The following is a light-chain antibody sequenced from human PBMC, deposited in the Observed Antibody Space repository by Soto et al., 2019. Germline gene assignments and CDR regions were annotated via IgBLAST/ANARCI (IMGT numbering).Light chain of an antibody. CDR3: QTWGTGPAV. J-gene: IGLJ7*01. CDR2: LNSDGSH. CDR1: SGHSSHA. V-gene: IGLV4-69*02. Sequence: QSVLTQSPSASASLGASVKLTCTLSSGHSSHAIAWHQQQPNKGPRFLMTLNSDGSHTKGDGIPDRFSGSSSGAERYLTISSLQSEDVADYYCQTWGTGPAVFGGGTQLTVL.